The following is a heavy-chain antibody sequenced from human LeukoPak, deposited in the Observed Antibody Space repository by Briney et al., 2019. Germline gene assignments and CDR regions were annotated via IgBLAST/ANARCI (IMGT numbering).Heavy chain of an antibody. J-gene: IGHJ4*02. CDR1: GYTFTSYD. Sequence: ASVKVSCKASGYTFTSYDINWVRQATGQGLEWMGWMNPNSGNTGYAQKFQGRVTMTRNTSISTAYMELSSLRSEDTAVYYCASHPSKDGVGFDYWGQGTLVTVPS. CDR3: ASHPSKDGVGFDY. V-gene: IGHV1-8*01. CDR2: MNPNSGNT. D-gene: IGHD2-8*01.